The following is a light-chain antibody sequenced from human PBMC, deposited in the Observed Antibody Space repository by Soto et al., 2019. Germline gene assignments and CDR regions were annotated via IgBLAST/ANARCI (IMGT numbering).Light chain of an antibody. V-gene: IGKV3-20*01. J-gene: IGKJ5*01. CDR1: QIVSSSY. CDR3: QRYGRSPPIS. Sequence: ILWMQSRGTLALCPGVDLAVCRSTIQIVSSSYLAWYQQKSGQAPRLLIYGASNRATGIPDRFSGSGSGTDFAHTISRLEPEDCAVYFCQRYGRSPPISFGPGTRLEIK. CDR2: GAS.